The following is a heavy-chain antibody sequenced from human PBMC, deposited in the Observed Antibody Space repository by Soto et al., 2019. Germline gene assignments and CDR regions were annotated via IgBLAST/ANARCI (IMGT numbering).Heavy chain of an antibody. V-gene: IGHV3-21*01. CDR2: ISSSSSYI. CDR1: GFTFSSYS. CDR3: ARDIGIAAAYNWFDP. Sequence: EVQLVESGGGLVKPGGSLRLSYAASGFTFSSYSMNWVRQAPGKGLEWVSSISSSSSYIYYADSVKGRFTISRDNAKNSLYLQMNSLRAEDTAVYYCARDIGIAAAYNWFDPWGQGTLVTVSS. D-gene: IGHD6-13*01. J-gene: IGHJ5*02.